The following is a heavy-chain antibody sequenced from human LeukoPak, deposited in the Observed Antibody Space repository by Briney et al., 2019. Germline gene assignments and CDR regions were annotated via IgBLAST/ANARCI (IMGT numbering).Heavy chain of an antibody. CDR2: IYYSGST. D-gene: IGHD3-22*01. CDR3: ARLYYDSSGSPIGY. Sequence: SETLSLTCTVSGGSISSSSYYWSWIRQPPGKGLEWIGYIYYSGSTNYNPSLKSRVTISVDTSKNQFSLKLSSVTAADTAVYYCARLYYDSSGSPIGYWGQGTLVTVSS. V-gene: IGHV4-61*05. J-gene: IGHJ4*02. CDR1: GGSISSSSYY.